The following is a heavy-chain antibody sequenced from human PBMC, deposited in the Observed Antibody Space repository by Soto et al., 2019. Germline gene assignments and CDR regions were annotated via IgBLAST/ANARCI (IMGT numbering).Heavy chain of an antibody. V-gene: IGHV1-2*02. CDR1: GYAFSNYF. Sequence: GASVKVSCKASGYAFSNYFIYWIRQAPGQGLECMGWINPNSGGTVYAQKFQGRVTMTRDMSVDTAYMELSSLRSDDTAVYYCARDFRVGQSVISHHFFDLWGRGTLVTVSS. CDR2: INPNSGGT. CDR3: ARDFRVGQSVISHHFFDL. J-gene: IGHJ2*01.